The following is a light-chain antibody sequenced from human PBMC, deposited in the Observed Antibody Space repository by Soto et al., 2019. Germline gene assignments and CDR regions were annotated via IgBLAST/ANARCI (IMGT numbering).Light chain of an antibody. CDR1: QSDTSGY. CDR3: HQYNSWPRGT. V-gene: IGKV3-20*01. Sequence: EIVLTQSPGTLSLSPGERATLSCRASQSDTSGYLAWYQQKPGQAPRLLIYGASSRATGIPDRFSGSGSGTDFTLTISGLEPEDFAVYYCHQYNSWPRGTFGPGTKVEIK. CDR2: GAS. J-gene: IGKJ3*01.